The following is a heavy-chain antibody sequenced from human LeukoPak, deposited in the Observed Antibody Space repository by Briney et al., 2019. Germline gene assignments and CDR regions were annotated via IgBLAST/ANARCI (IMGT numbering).Heavy chain of an antibody. Sequence: GGSLRLSCAASGFTFSSYGMGWVRQAPGKGLGWVAKIEKDGSEKHYVDSVKGRFTISRDNAKKSLYLQVNSLRVEDTAVYYCAREGTPGYFDSWGQGTLVTVSS. CDR2: IEKDGSEK. V-gene: IGHV3-7*01. CDR1: GFTFSSYG. J-gene: IGHJ4*02. CDR3: AREGTPGYFDS. D-gene: IGHD2-15*01.